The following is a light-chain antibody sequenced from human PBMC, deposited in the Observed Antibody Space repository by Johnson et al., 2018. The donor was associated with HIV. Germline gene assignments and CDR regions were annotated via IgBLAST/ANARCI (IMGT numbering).Light chain of an antibody. V-gene: IGLV1-51*01. Sequence: QSVLTQPPSVSAAPGQKVTISCSGSSSNIGNNYVSWYQQLPGTAPKLLIYDNNKRPSGIPDRFSASKSGTSATLALTGLQTGDEADYYCGTWDSSLSAHYVFGTGTKVTVL. CDR2: DNN. CDR1: SSNIGNNY. CDR3: GTWDSSLSAHYV. J-gene: IGLJ1*01.